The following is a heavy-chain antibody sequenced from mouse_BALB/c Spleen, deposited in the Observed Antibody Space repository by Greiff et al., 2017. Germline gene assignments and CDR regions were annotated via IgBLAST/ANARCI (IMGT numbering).Heavy chain of an antibody. J-gene: IGHJ2*01. V-gene: IGHV1-66*01. D-gene: IGHD3-1*01. Sequence: QVQLQQSGPELVKPGASVKISCKASGYSFTSYYIHWVKQRPGQGLEWIGWIFPGSGTTNYNEKFKGKATLTADTSSSTAYMQLNILTSEDSAIYFCARSSGNNNYFDYWGQGTTLTVSS. CDR1: GYSFTSYY. CDR3: ARSSGNNNYFDY. CDR2: IFPGSGTT.